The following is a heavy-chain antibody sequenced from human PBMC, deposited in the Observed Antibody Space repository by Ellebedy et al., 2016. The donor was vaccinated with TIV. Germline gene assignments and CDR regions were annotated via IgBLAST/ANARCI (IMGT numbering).Heavy chain of an antibody. CDR2: ISSSSSNI. D-gene: IGHD3-10*01. CDR1: GFTFSSYS. Sequence: GESLKISXAASGFTFSSYSMNWVRQAPGKGLKWVSSISSSSSNIYYADSVRGRFTISRDNAKNSLYLQMNSLRAEDTAVYYCARDGAWFGEFAFDYWGQGTLVTVSS. J-gene: IGHJ4*02. V-gene: IGHV3-21*01. CDR3: ARDGAWFGEFAFDY.